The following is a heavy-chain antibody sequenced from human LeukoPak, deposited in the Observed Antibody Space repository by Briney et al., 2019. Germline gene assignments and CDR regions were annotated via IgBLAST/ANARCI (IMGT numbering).Heavy chain of an antibody. V-gene: IGHV4-4*02. Sequence: SETLSLTCTVSGDSISSSEWWSWVRQPPGKGLEWIGEVFHSGSTNYNPSLKSRVTISIDKSKNQFSLEVTSVTAADTAMYYCARDLAVAGTNYFDYWGQGALVTVSS. CDR2: VFHSGST. CDR3: ARDLAVAGTNYFDY. D-gene: IGHD6-19*01. CDR1: GDSISSSEW. J-gene: IGHJ4*02.